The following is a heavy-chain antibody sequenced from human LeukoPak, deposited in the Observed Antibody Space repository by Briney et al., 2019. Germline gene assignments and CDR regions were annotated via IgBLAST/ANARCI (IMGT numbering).Heavy chain of an antibody. J-gene: IGHJ6*01. CDR2: IKQDGSEK. Sequence: GGSLRLSCAASGFTFSSYWMSWVRQAPGKGLEWVAHIKQDGSEKYYVDSVKGRFTISRDNAKNSLYLQMNSLRAEDTAVYYWAREGLWVGENYYYYGMDVWRKGSADTVCS. V-gene: IGHV3-7*03. CDR1: GFTFSSYW. D-gene: IGHD3-10*01. CDR3: AREGLWVGENYYYYGMDV.